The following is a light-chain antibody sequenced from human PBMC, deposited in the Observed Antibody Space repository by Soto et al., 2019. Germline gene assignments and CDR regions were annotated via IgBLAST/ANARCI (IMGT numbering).Light chain of an antibody. Sequence: EIVLTQSPATLSLSPGERATLSCRASQSISPFLAWYQHKPGQPPRLLIYDTSIRATDIPARFSGSGSGTDFTLTIDRLEPDDFAVYYCQQRTIWPPTFGQGTKLEIK. J-gene: IGKJ2*01. CDR2: DTS. CDR1: QSISPF. V-gene: IGKV3-11*01. CDR3: QQRTIWPPT.